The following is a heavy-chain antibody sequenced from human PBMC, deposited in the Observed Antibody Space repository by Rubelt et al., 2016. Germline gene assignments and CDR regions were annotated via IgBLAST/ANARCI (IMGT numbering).Heavy chain of an antibody. CDR1: GYTFTSYY. J-gene: IGHJ4*02. CDR2: INPSGGST. D-gene: IGHD1-7*01. Sequence: QVQLVQSGAEVKKPGASVKVSCKASGYTFTSYYMHWVRQAPGQGLEWMGIINPSGGSTSYAQKFQGRVTMTEDTSTDTAYMELSSLRSEDTAVYYCATGSFYWNWAYWGQGTLVTVSS. V-gene: IGHV1-46*01. CDR3: ATGSFYWNWAY.